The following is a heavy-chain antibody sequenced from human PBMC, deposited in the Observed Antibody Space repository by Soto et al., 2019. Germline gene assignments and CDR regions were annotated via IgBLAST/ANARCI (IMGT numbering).Heavy chain of an antibody. CDR3: ARDRISSGYYNRFDP. CDR1: GGSISSGGYY. D-gene: IGHD5-12*01. CDR2: IYYSGST. J-gene: IGHJ5*02. V-gene: IGHV4-31*03. Sequence: LSLTCTVSGGSISSGGYYWSWIRQHPGKGLEWIGYIYYSGSTYYNPSLKSRVTISVDTSKNQFSLKLSSVTAADTAVYYCARDRISSGYYNRFDPWGQGTLVTVSS.